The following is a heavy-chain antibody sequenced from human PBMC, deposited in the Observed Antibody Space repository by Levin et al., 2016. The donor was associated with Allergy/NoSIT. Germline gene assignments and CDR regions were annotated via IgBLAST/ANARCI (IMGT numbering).Heavy chain of an antibody. Sequence: WIRQPPGKGLEWVSAISGSGGSTYYADSVKGRFTISRDNSKNTLYLQMNSLRAEDTAVYYCAKDQSLFDWLLFSGPNFDYWGQGTLVTVSS. D-gene: IGHD3-9*01. V-gene: IGHV3-23*01. J-gene: IGHJ4*02. CDR2: ISGSGGST. CDR3: AKDQSLFDWLLFSGPNFDY.